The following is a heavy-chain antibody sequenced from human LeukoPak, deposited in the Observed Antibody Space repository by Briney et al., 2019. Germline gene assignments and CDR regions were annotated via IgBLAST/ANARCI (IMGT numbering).Heavy chain of an antibody. D-gene: IGHD3-3*01. CDR2: IVVGSGNT. J-gene: IGHJ4*02. V-gene: IGHV1-58*01. Sequence: GASVKVSCKASGFTFTSSAVQWVRQARGQRLEWIGWIVVGSGNTNHAQKFQERVTITRDMSTSTAYMELSSLRSEDTAVYYCAADPNYDYSYSPDYWGQGTLVTVSS. CDR1: GFTFTSSA. CDR3: AADPNYDYSYSPDY.